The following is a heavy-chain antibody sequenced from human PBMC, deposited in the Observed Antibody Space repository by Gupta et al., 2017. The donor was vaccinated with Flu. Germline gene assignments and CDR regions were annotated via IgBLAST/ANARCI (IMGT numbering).Heavy chain of an antibody. CDR2: INHSGST. J-gene: IGHJ4*02. D-gene: IGHD4-17*01. CDR1: GGSFSGYY. CDR3: ARGGFAVTTNYLDY. V-gene: IGHV4-34*01. Sequence: QVQLQQWGAGLLKPSETLSLTCAVYGGSFSGYYWSWIRQPPGKGLEWIGEINHSGSTNYNPSLKSRVTISGDTSKNQFSLKLSSVTAADTAVDYCARGGFAVTTNYLDYWGQGTLVTVS.